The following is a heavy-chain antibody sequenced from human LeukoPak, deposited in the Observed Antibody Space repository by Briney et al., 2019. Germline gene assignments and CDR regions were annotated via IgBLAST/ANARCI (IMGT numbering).Heavy chain of an antibody. D-gene: IGHD3-22*01. CDR2: INPSGGST. CDR3: ARDGFLTYYYDSSGYYLDY. J-gene: IGHJ4*02. CDR1: GYTFTGYY. V-gene: IGHV1-46*01. Sequence: ASVKVSCKASGYTFTGYYMHWVRQAPGQGLEWMGIINPSGGSTSYAQKFQGRVTMTRDMSTSTVYMELSSLRSEDTAVYYCARDGFLTYYYDSSGYYLDYWGQGTLVTVSS.